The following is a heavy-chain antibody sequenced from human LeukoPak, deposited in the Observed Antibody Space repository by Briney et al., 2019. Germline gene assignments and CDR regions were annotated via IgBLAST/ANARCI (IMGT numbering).Heavy chain of an antibody. CDR1: GGSFSGSY. V-gene: IGHV4-34*01. CDR2: INHSGST. D-gene: IGHD3-9*01. J-gene: IGHJ5*02. CDR3: ARESGYYDVLTGYYNQNWFDP. Sequence: PSETLSLTCAVYGGSFSGSYWSWIRQPPGKGLEWIGEINHSGSTNCNPSLKSRVTISVDTSKNQFSLKLTSVTAADTAVFYCARESGYYDVLTGYYNQNWFDPWGQGTLVTVSS.